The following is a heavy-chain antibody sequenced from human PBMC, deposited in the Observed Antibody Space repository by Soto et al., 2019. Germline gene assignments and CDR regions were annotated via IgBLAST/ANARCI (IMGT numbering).Heavy chain of an antibody. J-gene: IGHJ6*02. CDR2: INPNSGGT. CDR3: ARGPRIAAAGTPAYYFGMDV. V-gene: IGHV1-2*04. CDR1: GYTFTGYY. D-gene: IGHD6-13*01. Sequence: QVQLVQSGAEVKKPGASVKVSCKASGYTFTGYYMHWVRQAPGQGLEWMGWINPNSGGTNYAQKLKGWVTVTRDTSISTAYMELSRLRSDDTAVYYCARGPRIAAAGTPAYYFGMDVWGQGTTVTVSS.